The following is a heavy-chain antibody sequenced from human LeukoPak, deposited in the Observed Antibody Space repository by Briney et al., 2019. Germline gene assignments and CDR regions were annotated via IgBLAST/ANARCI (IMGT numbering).Heavy chain of an antibody. V-gene: IGHV1-18*01. J-gene: IGHJ4*02. CDR2: ISAYNGNT. CDR3: ASDSSGWYSDY. D-gene: IGHD6-19*01. Sequence: ASVTVSCKASGYTFTSYGISWVRQAPGQGVEGMGWISAYNGNTNYAQKLQGRVTMTTDTSTSTAYMELRSLRSDDTAVYYCASDSSGWYSDYWGQGTLVTVSS. CDR1: GYTFTSYG.